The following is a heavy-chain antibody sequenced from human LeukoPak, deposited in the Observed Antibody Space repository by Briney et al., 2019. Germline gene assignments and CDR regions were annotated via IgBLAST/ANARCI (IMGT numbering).Heavy chain of an antibody. V-gene: IGHV1-2*02. CDR3: ARDYLDFWSGYAHNWFDP. J-gene: IGHJ5*02. Sequence: ASVKVSCKASGYTFTGYYMHWVRQAPGQGLEWMGWINPNSGGTNYAQKFQGGVTMTRDTSISTAYMELSRLRSDDTAVYYCARDYLDFWSGYAHNWFDPWGQGTLVTVSS. CDR2: INPNSGGT. D-gene: IGHD3-3*01. CDR1: GYTFTGYY.